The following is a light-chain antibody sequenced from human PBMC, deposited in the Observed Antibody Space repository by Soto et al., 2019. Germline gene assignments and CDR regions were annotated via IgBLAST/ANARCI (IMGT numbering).Light chain of an antibody. V-gene: IGKV1-9*01. CDR1: QGISSY. J-gene: IGKJ3*01. CDR3: QQLNSYPPS. Sequence: DLQLTQSPSFLSASVGDRVTITCRASQGISSYLAWYQQKPEKAPKLLIYAASTLQSGVPSRFSGSGSGTEFTLTISSLQPDDFAAYYCQQLNSYPPSFGPGTKVDIK. CDR2: AAS.